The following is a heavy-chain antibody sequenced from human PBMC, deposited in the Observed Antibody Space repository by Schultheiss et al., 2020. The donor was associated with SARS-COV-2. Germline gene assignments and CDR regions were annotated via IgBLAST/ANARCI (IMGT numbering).Heavy chain of an antibody. D-gene: IGHD3-10*01. V-gene: IGHV3-48*04. CDR3: ARVWFGYVMN. CDR1: GFTFSNYN. Sequence: GGSLRLSCAASGFTFSNYNMNWVRQAPGKGLEWVSYISSSGSTIYYADSVKGRFTISRDNAKNSLYMQVNSLRAEDTAVYYCARVWFGYVMNWGQGTLVTVSS. J-gene: IGHJ4*02. CDR2: ISSSGSTI.